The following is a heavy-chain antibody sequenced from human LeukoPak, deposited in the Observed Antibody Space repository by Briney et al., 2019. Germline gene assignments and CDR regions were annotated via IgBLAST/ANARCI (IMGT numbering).Heavy chain of an antibody. CDR3: ARDLRRGSGYRPDELGY. V-gene: IGHV4-30-2*01. CDR2: IYHSGST. Sequence: SETLSLTCTVSGGSISSGGYYWSWIRQPPGKGLVWIGYIYHSGSTYYNPSLKSRVTISVDRSKNQFSLKLSSVTAADTAVYYCARDLRRGSGYRPDELGYWGQGTLVTVSS. D-gene: IGHD3-3*01. J-gene: IGHJ4*02. CDR1: GGSISSGGYY.